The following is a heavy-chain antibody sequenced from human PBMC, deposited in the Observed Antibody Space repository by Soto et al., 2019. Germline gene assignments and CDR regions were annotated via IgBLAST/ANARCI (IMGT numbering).Heavy chain of an antibody. CDR1: GYNFATHW. V-gene: IGHV5-51*01. J-gene: IGHJ6*02. D-gene: IGHD5-12*01. CDR3: ATPGGFGMDV. Sequence: GESLKISCQGSGYNFATHWIGWVRHKAGKGLEWMGIIFPGDAETRYSPSFQGHITISADKSISIAYLRWSSLKASDTGMYYCATPGGFGMDVWGQGTSVTVSS. CDR2: IFPGDAET.